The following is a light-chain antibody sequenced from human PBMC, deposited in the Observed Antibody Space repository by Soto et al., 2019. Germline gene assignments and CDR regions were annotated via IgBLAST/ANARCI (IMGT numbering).Light chain of an antibody. J-gene: IGKJ1*01. V-gene: IGKV1-39*01. CDR1: QSMSSN. CDR2: AAS. Sequence: DFQMTQSASSLSASVGDRGTITCRASQSMSSNLTWYQQKPGKAPKLLIYAASSLQSGVPSRFSGSGSGTDFTLTISSLQPEDFATYYCQQSYSTPWTFGQGTKVEIK. CDR3: QQSYSTPWT.